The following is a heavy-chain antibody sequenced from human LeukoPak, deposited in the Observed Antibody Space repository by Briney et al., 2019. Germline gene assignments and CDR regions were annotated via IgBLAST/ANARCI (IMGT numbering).Heavy chain of an antibody. CDR3: ARDSITVVTPVAFDI. Sequence: PGGSLRLSCAASGFTFSSYEMNWVRQAPGKGLEWVSYISSSGSTIYYADSVKGRFTISRDNAKNSLYLQMNSLRAEDTAVYYCARDSITVVTPVAFDIWGQGTMVTVSS. CDR2: ISSSGSTI. J-gene: IGHJ3*02. D-gene: IGHD4-23*01. V-gene: IGHV3-48*03. CDR1: GFTFSSYE.